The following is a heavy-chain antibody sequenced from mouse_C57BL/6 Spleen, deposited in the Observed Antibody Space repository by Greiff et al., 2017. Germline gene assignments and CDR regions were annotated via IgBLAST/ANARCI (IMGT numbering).Heavy chain of an antibody. Sequence: QVQLQPSGAELVRPGTSVTVSCKASGYAFTNYLIEWVKQRPGQGLEWIGVINPGSGGTNYYEKFKGKATLTADKSSSTAYMQLNRLTSEDSEVYFCAREETTVEYYYAMDYWGQGTSVTVSS. CDR3: AREETTVEYYYAMDY. CDR2: INPGSGGT. CDR1: GYAFTNYL. V-gene: IGHV1-54*01. D-gene: IGHD1-1*01. J-gene: IGHJ4*01.